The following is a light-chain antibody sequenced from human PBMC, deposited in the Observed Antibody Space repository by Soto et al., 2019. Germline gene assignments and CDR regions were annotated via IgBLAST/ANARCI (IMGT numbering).Light chain of an antibody. CDR1: QSVSDN. J-gene: IGKJ2*01. CDR3: QQSNNWPYT. CDR2: GAS. V-gene: IGKV3-15*01. Sequence: EIVMTQSPATLSVSPGERATLSCRASQSVSDNLAWYQQKPGQAPRLLIYGASTRATGIPARFSGSGSGTEFNLTISSLQSEDFAVYYCQQSNNWPYTFGQGTKVDIK.